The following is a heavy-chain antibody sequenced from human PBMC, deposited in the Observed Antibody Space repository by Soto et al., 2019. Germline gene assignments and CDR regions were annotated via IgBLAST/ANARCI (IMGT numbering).Heavy chain of an antibody. CDR1: GFSFSSYA. V-gene: IGHV3-30-3*01. Sequence: QVRLVESGGVVVQPGRSLRLSCTASGFSFSSYAMYWFRQPPGKGLEWVVVISHDGINKHYADSVKGRVTVSRDNSNHSLDLQRNSLRGEYTYMYYGARDMNISDYFVNRFAPWGPGTMVNVSS. D-gene: IGHD4-17*01. CDR2: ISHDGINK. CDR3: ARDMNISDYFVNRFAP. J-gene: IGHJ5*02.